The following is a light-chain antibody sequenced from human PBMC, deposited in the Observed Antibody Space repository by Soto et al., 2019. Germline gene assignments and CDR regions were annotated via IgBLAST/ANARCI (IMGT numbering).Light chain of an antibody. Sequence: EIVMTQSPATLSVSPGEGATPSCRASQSSSSNLAWYQQKPGQAHKLIIYGASTRATGFPAKFSGSGSGTEFNLTISSLHSEDFAVYYCQQYNAWPLTFGGGTKVEIK. J-gene: IGKJ4*01. V-gene: IGKV3-15*01. CDR3: QQYNAWPLT. CDR2: GAS. CDR1: QSSSSN.